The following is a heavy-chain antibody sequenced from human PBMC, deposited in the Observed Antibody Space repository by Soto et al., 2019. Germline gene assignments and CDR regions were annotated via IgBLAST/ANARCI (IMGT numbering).Heavy chain of an antibody. CDR3: AKDRQPDGLWPFDH. V-gene: IGHV3-23*01. D-gene: IGHD2-8*01. Sequence: EVQLLESGGGLVQPGGSLRLSCAASGFTFSTYAMSWVRQAPGKGLEWVSGLYGSGRGISYADSVKGRFTISRDNSNDILYLEMRSLRVDDTAVYYCAKDRQPDGLWPFDHWGQGTLVIVSS. CDR1: GFTFSTYA. J-gene: IGHJ4*02. CDR2: LYGSGRGI.